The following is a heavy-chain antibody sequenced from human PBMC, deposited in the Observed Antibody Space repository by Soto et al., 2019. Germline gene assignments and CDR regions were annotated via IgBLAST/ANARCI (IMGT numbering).Heavy chain of an antibody. CDR1: GYTFTSYG. D-gene: IGHD3-10*01. J-gene: IGHJ4*02. CDR3: AGGNTMVRGVILYYFDY. CDR2: ISAYNGNT. Sequence: QVQLVQSGAEVKKPGASVKVSCKASGYTFTSYGISWVRQAPGQGLEWMGWISAYNGNTNYAQKLQGRVTMTTDTSTRRAYLGLRSLRSGDPALDFCAGGNTMVRGVILYYFDYWGQGTLVTVSS. V-gene: IGHV1-18*01.